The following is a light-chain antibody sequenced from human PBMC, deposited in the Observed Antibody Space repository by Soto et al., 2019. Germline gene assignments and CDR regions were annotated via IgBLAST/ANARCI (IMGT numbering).Light chain of an antibody. J-gene: IGKJ1*01. CDR3: QQRYSTHAT. V-gene: IGKV1-39*01. CDR2: GAS. CDR1: QRINTY. Sequence: IHLTHPPSYLAASVCNTVTSTTRASQRINTYLNWYQQKPGQAPKLLIYGASSLQSGVPSRFSGSGSGTDFTLTISSLQPEDFATYYCQQRYSTHATFGQGTKVDIK.